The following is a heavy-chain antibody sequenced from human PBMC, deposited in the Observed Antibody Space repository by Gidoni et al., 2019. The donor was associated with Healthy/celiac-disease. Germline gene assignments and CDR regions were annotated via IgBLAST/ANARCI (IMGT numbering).Heavy chain of an antibody. CDR2: INPSGGST. D-gene: IGHD2-15*01. J-gene: IGHJ4*02. Sequence: QVQLVQSGAEVKKPGASVKVSCTASGYTFTSYYMHWLRQAPGQGLEWMGIINPSGGSTSYAQKFQGRVTMTRDTSTSTVYMELSSLRSEDTAVYYCARDGGDYCSGGSCYEYYFDYWGQGTLVTVSS. CDR1: GYTFTSYY. CDR3: ARDGGDYCSGGSCYEYYFDY. V-gene: IGHV1-46*03.